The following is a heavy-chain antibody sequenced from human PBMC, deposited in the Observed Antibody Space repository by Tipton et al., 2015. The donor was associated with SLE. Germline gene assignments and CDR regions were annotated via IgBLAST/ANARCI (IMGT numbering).Heavy chain of an antibody. V-gene: IGHV4-59*12. J-gene: IGHJ4*02. CDR3: ARDRGAQDDY. Sequence: TLSLTCTVSGGSISSYYWSWTRQPPGKGLEWIGYIYYSGSTNYNPSLKSRVTISRDNSKNTLYLQMNSLRVEDTAMYYCARDRGAQDDYWGQGTLVTVSS. CDR1: GGSISSYY. CDR2: IYYSGST. D-gene: IGHD3-10*01.